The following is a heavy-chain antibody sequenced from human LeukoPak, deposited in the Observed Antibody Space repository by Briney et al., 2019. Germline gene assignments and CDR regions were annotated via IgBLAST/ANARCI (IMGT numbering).Heavy chain of an antibody. V-gene: IGHV4-59*01. J-gene: IGHJ6*02. Sequence: SETLSLTCVVSGGSISPYYWSWIRQTPGKGLECIAYIDPSGSASYNPSLKSRVTIFVDTSKNLFSLILTSVSASDTAIYYCARDHWLFSSKTWYYYGMDVWGQGTTVTVSS. CDR1: GGSISPYY. CDR3: ARDHWLFSSKTWYYYGMDV. D-gene: IGHD3-9*01. CDR2: IDPSGSA.